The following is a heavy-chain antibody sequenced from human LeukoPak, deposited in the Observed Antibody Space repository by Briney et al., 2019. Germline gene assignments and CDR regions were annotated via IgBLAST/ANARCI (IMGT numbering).Heavy chain of an antibody. D-gene: IGHD3-22*01. CDR1: GYSISSGFY. CDR3: ARANYYDTIGYSRGAFDI. Sequence: TSETLSLTCSVSGYSISSGFYWGWIRQPPGKGLEWIGSIFHSGSTYYNPFLKSRVTISVGTSKNHFSLKLSSVTAADTALYYCARANYYDTIGYSRGAFDIWGQGTMVTVSS. CDR2: IFHSGST. J-gene: IGHJ3*02. V-gene: IGHV4-38-2*02.